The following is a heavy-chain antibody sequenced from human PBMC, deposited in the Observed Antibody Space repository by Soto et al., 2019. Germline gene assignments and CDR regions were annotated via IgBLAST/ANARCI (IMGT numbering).Heavy chain of an antibody. J-gene: IGHJ4*02. CDR1: GGSFSGYY. D-gene: IGHD5-12*01. CDR2: INRSGST. CDR3: ARGRGLRSAFAY. Sequence: PSETLSLTCAVYGGSFSGYYWSWIRQPPGKGLEWIGEINRSGSTNYNPSLKSRLTISVDTSKNQFSLKRSSVTAGDRAVYYCARGRGLRSAFAYGGRATLVTVS. V-gene: IGHV4-34*01.